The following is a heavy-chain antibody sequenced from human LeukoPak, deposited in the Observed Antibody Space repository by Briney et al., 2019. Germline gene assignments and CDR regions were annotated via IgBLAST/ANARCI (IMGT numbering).Heavy chain of an antibody. CDR2: IIPISGTA. J-gene: IGHJ4*02. V-gene: IGHV1-69*13. D-gene: IGHD3-22*01. CDR1: GGTFSSYA. CDR3: ARGFRRSDRGITMIGEFDY. Sequence: SVKVSCKASGGTFSSYAISWVRQAPGQGLEWMGGIIPISGTANYAQKFQGRVTITADESMSTAYMELSSLRSEDTAVYYCARGFRRSDRGITMIGEFDYWGQGTLVTVSS.